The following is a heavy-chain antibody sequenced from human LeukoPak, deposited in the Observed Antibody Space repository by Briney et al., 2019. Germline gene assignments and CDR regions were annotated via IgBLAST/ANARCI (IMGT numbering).Heavy chain of an antibody. V-gene: IGHV4-59*01. Sequence: SETLSLTCTVSGGSISSYYWSWIRQPPGKGLEWIGYVYYSGSTNHNPSLKSRVTISVDTSKNQFSLKLSSVTAADTAVYYCAREGSDWFDPWGQGTLVTVSS. CDR3: AREGSDWFDP. CDR2: VYYSGST. J-gene: IGHJ5*02. CDR1: GGSISSYY.